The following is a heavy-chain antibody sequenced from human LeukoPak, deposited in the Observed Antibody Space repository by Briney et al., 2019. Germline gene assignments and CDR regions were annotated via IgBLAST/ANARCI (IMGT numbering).Heavy chain of an antibody. V-gene: IGHV3-11*01. Sequence: NPRGSLRLSCAASGFTFSDYYMSWIRQAPGKGLEWVSYISSSGSTIYYADSVKGRFTISRDNAKNSLYLQMNSLRAEDTAVYYCARFVVVVAATQFWFDPWGQGTLVTVSS. CDR2: ISSSGSTI. CDR1: GFTFSDYY. CDR3: ARFVVVVAATQFWFDP. D-gene: IGHD2-15*01. J-gene: IGHJ5*02.